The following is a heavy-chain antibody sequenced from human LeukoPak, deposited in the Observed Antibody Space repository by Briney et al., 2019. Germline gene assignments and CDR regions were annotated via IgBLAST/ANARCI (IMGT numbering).Heavy chain of an antibody. J-gene: IGHJ4*02. D-gene: IGHD2-21*02. V-gene: IGHV1-46*01. Sequence: ASVKVSCKASGYTFTNYYIHWVRQAPGQGLEWMGVINPNGGSTSYAQMFQGRVTMTRDRSTNTLYMELSSLRSEDTAVYYCARSLTATDVDYWGQGTQVTGSS. CDR1: GYTFTNYY. CDR2: INPNGGST. CDR3: ARSLTATDVDY.